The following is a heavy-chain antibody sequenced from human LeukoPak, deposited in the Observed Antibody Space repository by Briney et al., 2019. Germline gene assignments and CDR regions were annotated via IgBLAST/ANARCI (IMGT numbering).Heavy chain of an antibody. D-gene: IGHD3-10*01. CDR1: GFTFSGSA. J-gene: IGHJ4*02. V-gene: IGHV3-73*01. CDR2: IRSKANSYAT. Sequence: PGGSLRLSCAASGFTFSGSAMHGVGQASGKGLEWVGRIRSKANSYATAYAASVEGKFTISRDDSKNTAYLQMNSLKTEDTAVYYCTRLRGDRGDYWGQGTLVTVSS. CDR3: TRLRGDRGDY.